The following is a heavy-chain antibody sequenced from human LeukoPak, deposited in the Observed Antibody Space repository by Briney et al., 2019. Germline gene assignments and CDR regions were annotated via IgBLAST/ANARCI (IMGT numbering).Heavy chain of an antibody. D-gene: IGHD3-10*01. J-gene: IGHJ4*02. Sequence: SETLSLTCAVYGESFSGYYWSWIRQPPGKGLEWIGEINHSGSTNYNPSLKSRVPKSVETSKNQFALTKRYVTAADPARYYLWRGVEWSGRKHNPHVDYWGQGTLVTVSS. CDR2: INHSGST. CDR1: GESFSGYY. CDR3: WRGVEWSGRKHNPHVDY. V-gene: IGHV4-34*01.